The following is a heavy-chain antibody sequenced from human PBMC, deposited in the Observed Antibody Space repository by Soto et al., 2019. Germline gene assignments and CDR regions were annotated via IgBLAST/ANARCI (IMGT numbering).Heavy chain of an antibody. CDR2: IRYSGDS. D-gene: IGHD3-22*01. V-gene: IGHV4-31*03. CDR1: GDSVSSNNYY. Sequence: SETLSLTCTVIGDSVSSNNYYWSWIRQRPGKGLEWIGYIRYSGDSYDNPSLTSRITMSMDVSKNQFSLNLRSVTAADTAIYYCARDGNDSSGSQGFDYWGQGTLVTVSS. J-gene: IGHJ4*02. CDR3: ARDGNDSSGSQGFDY.